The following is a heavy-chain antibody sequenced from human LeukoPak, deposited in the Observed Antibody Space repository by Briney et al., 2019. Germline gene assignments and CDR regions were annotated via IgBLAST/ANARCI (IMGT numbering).Heavy chain of an antibody. CDR2: ISRNGVST. J-gene: IGHJ4*02. CDR1: GFTFNGYT. V-gene: IGHV3-43*01. Sequence: GGSLRLSCAASGFTFNGYTMHWVRQAPGKGLEWVSLISRNGVSTYHADSVKGRFTISRDNSKNSLYLQMNSLRTEDTALYYCARDLHGGIDYWGQGTLVTVSS. CDR3: ARDLHGGIDY.